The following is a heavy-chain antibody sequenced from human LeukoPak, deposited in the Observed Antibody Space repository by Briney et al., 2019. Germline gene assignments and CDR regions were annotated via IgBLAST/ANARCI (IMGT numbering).Heavy chain of an antibody. J-gene: IGHJ3*02. CDR3: ARDTAQLIVRYAFDI. CDR2: IWYDGSNK. Sequence: PGGSLRLYCAASGFTFSSYGMHWVRQAPGKGLEWVAVIWYDGSNKYYADSVKGRFTISRDNSKNTLYLQMNSLRAEDTAVYYCARDTAQLIVRYAFDIWGQGTMVTVSS. V-gene: IGHV3-33*08. D-gene: IGHD3-22*01. CDR1: GFTFSSYG.